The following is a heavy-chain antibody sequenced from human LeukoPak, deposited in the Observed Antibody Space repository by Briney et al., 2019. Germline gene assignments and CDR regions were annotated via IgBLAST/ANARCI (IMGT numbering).Heavy chain of an antibody. CDR1: GYTLTDYY. Sequence: GASVKVSCTASGYTLTDYYMHWARQAPGQGLEWMGRINPNSGGTNYAQKFQGRVTMTRDTSISTVYMELSRLRSDDTAVYYCARVGYYESSGYYEYWGQGTLVTVSS. J-gene: IGHJ4*02. V-gene: IGHV1-2*06. D-gene: IGHD3-22*01. CDR3: ARVGYYESSGYYEY. CDR2: INPNSGGT.